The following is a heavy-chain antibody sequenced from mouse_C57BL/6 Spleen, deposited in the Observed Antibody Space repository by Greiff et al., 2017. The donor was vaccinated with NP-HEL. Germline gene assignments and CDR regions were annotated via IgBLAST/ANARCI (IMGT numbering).Heavy chain of an antibody. J-gene: IGHJ3*01. V-gene: IGHV1-69*01. D-gene: IGHD3-2*02. Sequence: QVQLKESGAELVMPGASVKLSCKASGYTFTSYWMHWVKQRPGQGLEWIGEIDPSDSYTNYNQKFKGKSTLTVDKSSSTAYMQLSSLTSEDSAVYYCAVDSSGGFAYWGQGTLVTVSA. CDR2: IDPSDSYT. CDR1: GYTFTSYW. CDR3: AVDSSGGFAY.